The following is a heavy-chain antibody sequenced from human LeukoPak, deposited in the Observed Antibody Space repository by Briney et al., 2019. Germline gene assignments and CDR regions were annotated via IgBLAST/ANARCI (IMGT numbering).Heavy chain of an antibody. CDR2: ITGSISSI. CDR3: AREEVVMWAFDI. D-gene: IGHD3-22*01. J-gene: IGHJ3*02. V-gene: IGHV3-48*01. Sequence: GGSLRLSCAASGFTFSSYSMNWVRQAPGKGLEWVSYITGSISSIHYADSVKGRFTISRDNSKSTLYLQMGSLRAEDMAVYYCAREEVVMWAFDIWGQGTMVTVSS. CDR1: GFTFSSYS.